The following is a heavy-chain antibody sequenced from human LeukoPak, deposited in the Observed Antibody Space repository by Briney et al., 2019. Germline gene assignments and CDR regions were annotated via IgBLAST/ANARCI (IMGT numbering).Heavy chain of an antibody. V-gene: IGHV4-31*03. CDR1: VGSIISGGYY. J-gene: IGHJ4*02. CDR3: ARDFRNYSFDS. CDR2: IYYRGST. Sequence: SQTLSLTCTVSVGSIISGGYYWSWIRQHPGEGLEWIGYIYYRGSTYYNPSLTSRATISVDTSKNQFSLKLSSVTAADTAVYYCARDFRNYSFDSWGQGTLVTVSS.